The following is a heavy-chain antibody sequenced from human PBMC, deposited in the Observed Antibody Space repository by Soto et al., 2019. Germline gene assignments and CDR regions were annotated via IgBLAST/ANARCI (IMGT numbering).Heavy chain of an antibody. D-gene: IGHD6-19*01. V-gene: IGHV4-59*01. J-gene: IGHJ3*02. CDR1: GGSISSYY. CDR2: MYYSGST. Sequence: PSETLSLTCTVSGGSISSYYWSWIRQPPGKGLEWIGYMYYSGSTNYNPSLKGRLTISVDTSKNQFSLKLSSVTAADTAVYYCARDQVLFNSGWYMGGAFDIWGQGTMVTVSS. CDR3: ARDQVLFNSGWYMGGAFDI.